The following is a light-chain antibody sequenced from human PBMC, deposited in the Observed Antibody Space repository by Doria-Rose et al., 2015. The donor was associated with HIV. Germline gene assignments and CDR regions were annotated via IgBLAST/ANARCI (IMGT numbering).Light chain of an antibody. CDR2: DGS. CDR3: HQYGTSWT. V-gene: IGKV3-20*01. J-gene: IGKJ1*01. Sequence: TQSPGTLSLSPGERATLSCRASQSFSSTYLDWYQQKPGQAPSLLIHDGSTRATGIPDRFSASGSGTDFTLTIIRLEPEDFALYYCHQYGTSWTFGQGTKVEI. CDR1: QSFSSTY.